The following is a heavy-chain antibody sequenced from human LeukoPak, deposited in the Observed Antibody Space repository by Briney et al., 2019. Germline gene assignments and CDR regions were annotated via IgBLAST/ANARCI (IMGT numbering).Heavy chain of an antibody. CDR3: ARGFTTDSYYFDY. V-gene: IGHV3-21*01. D-gene: IGHD3-22*01. CDR2: ISSSSSYI. J-gene: IGHJ4*02. Sequence: PGGSLRLSCAVSGFTFSSYSMNWVRQAPGKGLGWVSSISSSSSYIYYADSVKGRFTISRDNAKNSLYLQMNSLRAEGTAVYYCARGFTTDSYYFDYWGQGTLVTVSS. CDR1: GFTFSSYS.